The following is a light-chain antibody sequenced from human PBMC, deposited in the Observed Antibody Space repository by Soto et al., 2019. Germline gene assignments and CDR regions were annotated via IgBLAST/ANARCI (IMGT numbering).Light chain of an antibody. J-gene: IGKJ1*01. CDR3: QQYNNDASWT. Sequence: DIQMTQSPSTLSASVGDRVTITCRASQSISAWLAWYQQKPGKAPKLLIYKASTLESGVPSRFSGSGSGTEFTLTISSPQPDDFATYYCQQYNNDASWTFGQGTKVQIK. V-gene: IGKV1-5*03. CDR2: KAS. CDR1: QSISAW.